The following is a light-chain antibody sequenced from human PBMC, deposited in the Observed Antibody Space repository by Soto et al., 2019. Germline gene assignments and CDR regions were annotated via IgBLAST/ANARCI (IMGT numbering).Light chain of an antibody. CDR2: EVS. CDR3: SSYAGSNNLVV. J-gene: IGLJ2*01. V-gene: IGLV2-8*01. CDR1: SSDVGGYNY. Sequence: QSALTQPPSASGSPGQSVTISCPGTSSDVGGYNYVSWYQQHPGKAPKLMIYEVSKRPSGVPDRFSGSKSGNTASLTVSGLQAEDEADYYCSSYAGSNNLVVFGGGTKVTVL.